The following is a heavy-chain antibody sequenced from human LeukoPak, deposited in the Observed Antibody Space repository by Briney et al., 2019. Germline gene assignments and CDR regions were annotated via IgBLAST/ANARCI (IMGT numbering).Heavy chain of an antibody. Sequence: GGSLRLSCAASGFTVSSNYMSWVRQAPGKGLEWVSVIYSGGSTYYADSVKGRFTISRDNSKNTLYLQMNSLRAEDTAVYYCARAHSGSYHFDYWGQGTLVTASS. J-gene: IGHJ4*02. CDR1: GFTVSSNY. CDR3: ARAHSGSYHFDY. CDR2: IYSGGST. V-gene: IGHV3-66*01. D-gene: IGHD1-26*01.